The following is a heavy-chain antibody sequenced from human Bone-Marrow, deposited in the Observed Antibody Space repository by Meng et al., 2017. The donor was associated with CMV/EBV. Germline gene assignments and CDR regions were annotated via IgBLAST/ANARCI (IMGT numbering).Heavy chain of an antibody. CDR1: GFTFDDYA. D-gene: IGHD7-27*01. CDR2: ISWNSGSI. V-gene: IGHV3-9*01. Sequence: SLKISCAASGFTFDDYAMHWVRQAPGKGLEWVSGISWNSGSIGYADSVKGRFTISRDNAKNSLYLQMNSLRAEDTALYYCARPITGGDAFDIWGQGTMVTVSS. J-gene: IGHJ3*02. CDR3: ARPITGGDAFDI.